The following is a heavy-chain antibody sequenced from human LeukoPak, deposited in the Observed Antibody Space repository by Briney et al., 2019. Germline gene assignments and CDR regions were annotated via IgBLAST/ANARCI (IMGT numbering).Heavy chain of an antibody. J-gene: IGHJ4*02. CDR1: GGSISSYY. CDR3: ARALPYDSSGYYYGEFDY. V-gene: IGHV4-59*01. Sequence: PSETLSLTCTVSGGSISSYYWSWIRQPPGKGLEWIGYIYYSGSTNYNPSLKSRVTISVDTSKNQFSLKLSSVTAADTAVYYCARALPYDSSGYYYGEFDYWGQGTLVTVSS. D-gene: IGHD3-22*01. CDR2: IYYSGST.